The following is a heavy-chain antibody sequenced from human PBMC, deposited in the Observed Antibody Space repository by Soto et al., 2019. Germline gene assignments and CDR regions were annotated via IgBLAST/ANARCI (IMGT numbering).Heavy chain of an antibody. CDR2: IWYDGSNK. Sequence: GSLRLSCAASGFTFSSYGMHWVRQAPGKGLEWVAVIWYDGSNKYYADSVRGRFTISRDNSKNTLYLQMNSLRAEDTAVYYCARVKGSSSPFWFDPWGQGTLVTVSS. V-gene: IGHV3-33*01. J-gene: IGHJ5*02. D-gene: IGHD6-6*01. CDR3: ARVKGSSSPFWFDP. CDR1: GFTFSSYG.